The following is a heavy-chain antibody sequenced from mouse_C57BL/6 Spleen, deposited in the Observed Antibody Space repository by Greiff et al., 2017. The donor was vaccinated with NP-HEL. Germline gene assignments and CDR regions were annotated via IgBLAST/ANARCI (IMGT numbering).Heavy chain of an antibody. CDR2: IYPGDGDT. CDR1: GYAFSSYW. D-gene: IGHD1-1*01. J-gene: IGHJ2*01. Sequence: VQLQQSGAELVKPGASVKISCKASGYAFSSYWMNWVKQRPGKGLEWIGQIYPGDGDTNYNGKFKGKATLTADKSSSTAYMQLSSLTSEDSAVYFCALITTVGAQYFDYWGQGTTLTVSS. V-gene: IGHV1-80*01. CDR3: ALITTVGAQYFDY.